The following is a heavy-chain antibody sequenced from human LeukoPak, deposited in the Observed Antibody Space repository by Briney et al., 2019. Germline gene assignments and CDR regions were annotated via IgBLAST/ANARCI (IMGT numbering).Heavy chain of an antibody. CDR3: ATGSITMVRGVIVGFDY. J-gene: IGHJ4*02. D-gene: IGHD3-10*01. CDR2: FDPEDGET. V-gene: IGHV1-24*01. Sequence: ASVKVSCKVSGYTLTELSMHWVRQAPGKGLEWMGGFDPEDGETIYAQKFQGRVTMTEDTSTDTAYMELSSLRSEDTAVYYCATGSITMVRGVIVGFDYWGQGTLVTVSS. CDR1: GYTLTELS.